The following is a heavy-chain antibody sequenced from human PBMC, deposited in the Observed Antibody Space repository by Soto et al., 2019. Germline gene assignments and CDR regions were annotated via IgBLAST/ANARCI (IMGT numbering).Heavy chain of an antibody. CDR2: VYYTGST. CDR1: GASISSSY. CDR3: ARGYYETGSGHSNPFDI. V-gene: IGHV4-59*01. D-gene: IGHD3-22*01. Sequence: SETLSLTCTVSGASISSSYWSWIRQSPEKGLEWIGYVYYTGSTNYNPSLKSRVTISLDTSRNQFSLKLNSVTAADTAVYFCARGYYETGSGHSNPFDIWGQVTMVTVS. J-gene: IGHJ3*02.